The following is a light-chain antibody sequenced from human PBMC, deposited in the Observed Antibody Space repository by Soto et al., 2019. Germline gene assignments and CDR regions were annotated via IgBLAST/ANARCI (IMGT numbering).Light chain of an antibody. CDR1: SSDVGGYNY. V-gene: IGLV2-8*01. CDR3: SSHAAGGV. Sequence: QSALTQPPSASGSPGQSVTMSCTGTSSDVGGYNYVSWYQQHPGKAPKLMIYEVSKRPSGVPDRFSGSKSGNTASLTVSGLQTEDEADYYCSSHAAGGVFGGGTKLTVL. J-gene: IGLJ3*02. CDR2: EVS.